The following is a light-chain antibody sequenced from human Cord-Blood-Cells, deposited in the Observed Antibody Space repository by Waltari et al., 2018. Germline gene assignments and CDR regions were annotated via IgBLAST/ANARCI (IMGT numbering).Light chain of an antibody. V-gene: IGKV1-5*01. Sequence: LQMTPSPSTLSASLGDRVTITCRASQSISSWLAWYQQKPGKAPKLLIYDASSLESGVPSRFSDSGSGTEFTLTISSLQPDDFATYYCQQYNSYSTWTFGQGTKVEIK. CDR1: QSISSW. CDR3: QQYNSYSTWT. J-gene: IGKJ1*01. CDR2: DAS.